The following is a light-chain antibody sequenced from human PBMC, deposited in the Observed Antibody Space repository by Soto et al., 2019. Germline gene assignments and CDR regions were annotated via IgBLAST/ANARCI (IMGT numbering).Light chain of an antibody. V-gene: IGLV1-51*01. CDR3: AAWDDSLNGYV. CDR1: DSNIGNHY. Sequence: QSVLTQPPSVSAAPGQRVTISCSGSDSNIGNHYVSWYQQLPGTAPKVLIYDDNKRPSGTPDRFSGSKSGTSATLGIGGLQSEDEADYYCAAWDDSLNGYVFGTGTKLTVL. CDR2: DDN. J-gene: IGLJ1*01.